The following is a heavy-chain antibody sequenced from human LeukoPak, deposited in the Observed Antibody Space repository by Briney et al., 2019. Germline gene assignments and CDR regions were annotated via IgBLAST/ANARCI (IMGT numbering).Heavy chain of an antibody. Sequence: GGSLRLSCAASGFTFSSYAMSWLRQAPGKGLEWVLALSGSGGNTYYADSVKGRFTISRDNSKNTLYLQMNSLRAEDTAVYYCAKCLYYDSSGYDETFDYWGQGTLVTVSS. D-gene: IGHD3-22*01. V-gene: IGHV3-23*01. J-gene: IGHJ4*02. CDR3: AKCLYYDSSGYDETFDY. CDR1: GFTFSSYA. CDR2: LSGSGGNT.